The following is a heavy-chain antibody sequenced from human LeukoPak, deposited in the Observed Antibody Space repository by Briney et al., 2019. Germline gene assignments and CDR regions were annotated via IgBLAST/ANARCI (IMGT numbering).Heavy chain of an antibody. CDR1: GYSFTSYG. J-gene: IGHJ4*02. V-gene: IGHV1-18*01. CDR3: ARDWNYSVDY. Sequence: GASVKVSCKASGYSFTSYGISWVRQAPGQGLEWMGWISVYNGDVKYAQKFQGRVTMTTDTSTSTAYMELGSLRSDDTAMYYCARDWNYSVDYSGQGTLVTVSS. D-gene: IGHD1-7*01. CDR2: ISVYNGDV.